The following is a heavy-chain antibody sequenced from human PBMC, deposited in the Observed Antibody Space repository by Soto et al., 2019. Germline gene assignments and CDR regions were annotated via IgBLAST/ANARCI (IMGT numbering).Heavy chain of an antibody. V-gene: IGHV3-21*01. J-gene: IGHJ6*02. CDR2: IGTSGSYI. CDR3: AKGRSYYYYYGVDV. Sequence: GGSLRLSCAVSGFIFSRYSMNWVRQAPGKGLEWVSSIGTSGSYIYDTDSVKGRFTISRDNTKDSLYLQMNSLRAEDTAIYYCAKGRSYYYYYGVDVWGQGTTVTVSS. CDR1: GFIFSRYS.